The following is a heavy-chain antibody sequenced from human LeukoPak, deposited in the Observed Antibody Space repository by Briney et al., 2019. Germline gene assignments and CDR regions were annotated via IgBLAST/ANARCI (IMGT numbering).Heavy chain of an antibody. D-gene: IGHD3-22*01. CDR1: GFTFSTYA. J-gene: IGHJ4*02. CDR2: ISGSGDST. Sequence: GGSLRLSCAASGFTFSTYAGNWVRQARGKGLEWVSTISGSGDSTYYADSVKGRFTISRDNSKDTLYLQMSSVRVDDTAVYYCARDRGRYYDSRGFYWGYYFDSWGQGILVTVST. CDR3: ARDRGRYYDSRGFYWGYYFDS. V-gene: IGHV3-23*01.